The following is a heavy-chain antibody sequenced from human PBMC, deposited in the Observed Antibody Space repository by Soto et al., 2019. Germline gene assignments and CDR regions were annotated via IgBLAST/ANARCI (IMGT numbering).Heavy chain of an antibody. Sequence: ASVKVSCKTSGYTFTGYHIQWVRQAPGQGLEWVGWINTNTGDTNYAQKFQGWVTMTRDTSINTAYVQLSRLTSDETAVYYCARWVGASNWFDTWGQGTLVTVSS. CDR2: INTNTGDT. D-gene: IGHD1-26*01. CDR3: ARWVGASNWFDT. J-gene: IGHJ5*02. V-gene: IGHV1-2*04. CDR1: GYTFTGYH.